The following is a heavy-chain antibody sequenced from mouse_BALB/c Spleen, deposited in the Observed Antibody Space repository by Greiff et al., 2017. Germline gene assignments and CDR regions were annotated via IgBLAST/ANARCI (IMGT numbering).Heavy chain of an antibody. D-gene: IGHD2-4*01. J-gene: IGHJ3*01. CDR1: GFTFSSYA. CDR2: ISSGGST. V-gene: IGHV5-6-5*01. CDR3: ARAPYDYDVYGTWFAY. Sequence: EVKLVESGGGLVKPGGSLKLSCAASGFTFSSYAMSWVRQTPEKRLEWVASISSGGSTYYPDSVMGRFTISRDNARDILYLQMSRLRSEDTAMYYCARAPYDYDVYGTWFAYWGQGTLVTVSA.